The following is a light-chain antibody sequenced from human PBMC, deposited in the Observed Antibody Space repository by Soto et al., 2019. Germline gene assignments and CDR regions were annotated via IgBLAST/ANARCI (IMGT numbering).Light chain of an antibody. V-gene: IGKV1-5*01. CDR3: QQYYSYTIT. J-gene: IGKJ5*01. CDR2: AAS. Sequence: DIQMTQSPSTLSASVGDRVTITCWASQTISSWLAWYQQKPGKAPKLLIYAASTLQSGVPSRLRGSGYGTDLTITISCMQYEDFETYYCQQYYSYTITFGQGTRLEIK. CDR1: QTISSW.